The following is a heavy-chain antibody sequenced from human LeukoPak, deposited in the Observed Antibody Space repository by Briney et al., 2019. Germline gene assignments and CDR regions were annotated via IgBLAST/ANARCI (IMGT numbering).Heavy chain of an antibody. CDR1: GFTFSSYA. Sequence: GGSLRLSCAASGFTFSSYAMSWVRQAPGKGLEWVSTICGSCGNTHYADSVKGRFTISRGNSKNTLYLQMSSLRAEDTAVYYCTKDVGVVMFDYWGQGTLVTVSS. CDR2: ICGSCGNT. D-gene: IGHD3-3*01. V-gene: IGHV3-23*01. J-gene: IGHJ4*02. CDR3: TKDVGVVMFDY.